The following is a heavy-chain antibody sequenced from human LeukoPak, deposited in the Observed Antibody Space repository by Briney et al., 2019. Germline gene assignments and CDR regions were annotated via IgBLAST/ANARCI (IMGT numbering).Heavy chain of an antibody. J-gene: IGHJ4*02. CDR3: ARGRRYYYDSSGYFF. CDR2: INHSGST. Sequence: SQTLSLTCAVYGGSFSGYYWSWIRQPPGKGLEWIGEINHSGSTNYNPSLKSRVTISVDTSKNQFSLKLSSVTAADTAVYYCARGRRYYYDSSGYFFWGQGTLVTVSS. V-gene: IGHV4-34*01. D-gene: IGHD3-22*01. CDR1: GGSFSGYY.